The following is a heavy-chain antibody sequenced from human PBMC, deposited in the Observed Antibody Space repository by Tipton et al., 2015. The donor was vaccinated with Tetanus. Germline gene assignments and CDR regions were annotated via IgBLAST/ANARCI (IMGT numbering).Heavy chain of an antibody. Sequence: TLSLTCAVSGASITTYHWSWLRQTPGRGLEWIGHIYYTGATSYNSSLQSRVTLSIDTSKNQFSLKMTSVTAADTAVYFCARAPYSSPGKYYFDYWGQGTLVTVSS. V-gene: IGHV4-59*01. J-gene: IGHJ4*02. CDR3: ARAPYSSPGKYYFDY. CDR2: IYYTGAT. D-gene: IGHD4-11*01. CDR1: GASITTYH.